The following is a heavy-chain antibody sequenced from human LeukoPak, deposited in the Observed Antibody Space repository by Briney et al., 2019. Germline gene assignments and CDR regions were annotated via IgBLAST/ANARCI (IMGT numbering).Heavy chain of an antibody. J-gene: IGHJ3*02. V-gene: IGHV1-69*06. Sequence: ASVKVSCKASGGTFSSYAISWVRQAPGQGLEWMGGIIPIFGTANYAQKFQGRVTMTEDTSTDTAYMELSSLRSEDTAVYYCATVRRAIAYYYDSSGLDAFDIWGQGTMVTVSS. CDR1: GGTFSSYA. CDR2: IIPIFGTA. CDR3: ATVRRAIAYYYDSSGLDAFDI. D-gene: IGHD3-22*01.